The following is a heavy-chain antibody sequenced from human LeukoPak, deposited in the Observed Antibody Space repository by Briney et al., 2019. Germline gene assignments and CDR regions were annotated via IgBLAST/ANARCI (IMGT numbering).Heavy chain of an antibody. CDR3: ARDLSGSYPFDY. D-gene: IGHD1-26*01. CDR2: ISGYSSTI. Sequence: GSLRLSCAASGFTFSMYSMNWVRQAPGKGLEWVSYISGYSSTIHYEDSVKGRFTISRDNAKNSLYLQMNSLRDEDTAVYYCARDLSGSYPFDYWGQGTLVTVSS. J-gene: IGHJ4*02. V-gene: IGHV3-48*02. CDR1: GFTFSMYS.